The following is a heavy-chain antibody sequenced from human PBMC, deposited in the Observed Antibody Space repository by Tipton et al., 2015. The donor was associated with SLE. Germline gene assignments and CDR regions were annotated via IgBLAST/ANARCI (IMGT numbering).Heavy chain of an antibody. CDR1: GDSINSGGYY. V-gene: IGHV4-61*08. CDR3: AREAGYYGMDV. Sequence: TLSLTCTVSGDSINSGGYYWSWIRQYPGQGLEWIGYIYYTGSANYIPSLKSRVTISVETSKNQFSLKLSSATASDTAIYYCAREAGYYGMDVWGQGATVTVSS. CDR2: IYYTGSA. J-gene: IGHJ6*02.